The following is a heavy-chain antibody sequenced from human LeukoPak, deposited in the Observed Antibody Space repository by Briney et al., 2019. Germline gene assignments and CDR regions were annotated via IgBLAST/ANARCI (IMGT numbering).Heavy chain of an antibody. Sequence: TLSLTCTVSGGSIRSYYWSWIRQPPGKALEWLARIDWDDDKYYSTSLKTRLSISKDTSKNQVVLTMTNMDPVDTATYYCARLYTGWYNFDYWGQGTLVTVPS. CDR1: GGSIRSYY. D-gene: IGHD6-19*01. CDR3: ARLYTGWYNFDY. V-gene: IGHV2-70*11. J-gene: IGHJ4*02. CDR2: IDWDDDK.